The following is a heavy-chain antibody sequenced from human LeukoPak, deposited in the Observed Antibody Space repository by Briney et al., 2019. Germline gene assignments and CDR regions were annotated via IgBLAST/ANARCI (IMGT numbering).Heavy chain of an antibody. CDR3: ARGFTIFGVVNDGFDI. D-gene: IGHD3-3*01. CDR1: EFTFSNYW. J-gene: IGHJ3*02. V-gene: IGHV3-74*01. Sequence: PGGFLRLSCAASEFTFSNYWMHWVRQAPGKGLVWVSRINSDGCSTSYADSVKGRFTISRDNAKNTLYLQMNSLRVEDTAVYYCARGFTIFGVVNDGFDIWGQGTTVTVSS. CDR2: INSDGCST.